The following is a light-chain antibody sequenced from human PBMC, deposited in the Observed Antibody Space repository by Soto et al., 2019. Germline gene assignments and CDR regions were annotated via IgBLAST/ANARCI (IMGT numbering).Light chain of an antibody. CDR3: GADLGSGSNFVIV. V-gene: IGLV9-49*01. CDR1: SGYSNYK. Sequence: QPVLTQPPSASASLGASVTLTCTLSSGYSNYKVDWYQQRPGKGPRFVMRVGTGGIVGSKGDGIPDRFSVLGSGLNRYLTIKNIQEEDESDYHCGADLGSGSNFVIVFGGGTKVTVL. CDR2: VGTGGIVG. J-gene: IGLJ2*01.